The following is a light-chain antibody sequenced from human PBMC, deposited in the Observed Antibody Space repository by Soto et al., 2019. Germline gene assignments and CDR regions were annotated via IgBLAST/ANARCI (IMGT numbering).Light chain of an antibody. CDR3: QQYYSSPYT. J-gene: IGKJ2*01. CDR1: QTILYSSTNKNY. Sequence: DIVMTQSPDSLAVSLGERATINCKSSQTILYSSTNKNYLAWYQQKPGQHPRLLIYWASTRESGVPDRFSGSGSGTEFTLTISSLQAEDVAVYYCQQYYSSPYTFGQGTKLEI. V-gene: IGKV4-1*01. CDR2: WAS.